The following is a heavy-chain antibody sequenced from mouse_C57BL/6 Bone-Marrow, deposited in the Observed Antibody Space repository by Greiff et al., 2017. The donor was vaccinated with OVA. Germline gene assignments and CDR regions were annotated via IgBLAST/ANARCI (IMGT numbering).Heavy chain of an antibody. CDR3: ASSSIGFAY. CDR2: IHPNSGST. CDR1: GYTFTSYW. D-gene: IGHD2-3*01. Sequence: QVQLKQPGAELVKPGASVKLSCKASGYTFTSYWMHWVKQRPGQGLEWIGMIHPNSGSTNYNEKFKSKATLTVDKSSSTAYMQLSSLTSEDSAVYYCASSSIGFAYWSQGTLVTVSA. J-gene: IGHJ3*01. V-gene: IGHV1-64*01.